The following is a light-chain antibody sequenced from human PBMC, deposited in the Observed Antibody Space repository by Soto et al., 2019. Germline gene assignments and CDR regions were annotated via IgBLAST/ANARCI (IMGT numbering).Light chain of an antibody. V-gene: IGKV1-33*01. CDR3: QQYDNPPL. CDR2: DAS. Sequence: DIQMTQSPSTLSASVGDRVTITCRASQGISSWLDWYQQKPGKAPKLLIYDASILQTGVPSRFSGRGSGTHITFTISSLQPEDIATYYCQQYDNPPLFGPGTKVDIK. J-gene: IGKJ3*01. CDR1: QGISSW.